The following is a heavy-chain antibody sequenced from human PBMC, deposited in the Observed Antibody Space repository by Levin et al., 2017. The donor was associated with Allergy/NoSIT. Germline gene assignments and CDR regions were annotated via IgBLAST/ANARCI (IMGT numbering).Heavy chain of an antibody. CDR3: ARQCYDILTGYYNFDD. V-gene: IGHV4-39*01. CDR1: GGSISSSISY. J-gene: IGHJ4*02. D-gene: IGHD3-9*01. CDR2: IYNSGST. Sequence: SETLSLTCTVSGGSISSSISYWGWIRQAPGTGLEWIGSIYNSGSTYYNPSLKSRVTTSVDTSKNQFSLKLSSVTAADTAVYYCARQCYDILTGYYNFDDCGQGTLVTVSS.